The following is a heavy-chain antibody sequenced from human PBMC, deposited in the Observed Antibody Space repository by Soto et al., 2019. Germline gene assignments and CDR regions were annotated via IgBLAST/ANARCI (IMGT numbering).Heavy chain of an antibody. V-gene: IGHV3-23*01. CDR3: ATLTTVDY. Sequence: GGSLRLSCAASGFTFRRHAMSWVRQPPGKGLEWVSSLSGGAVNTYYADSVKGRFTISRDNAGNTLYLQMNSLRAEDTAVYYCATLTTVDYWCQGTLVTVSS. D-gene: IGHD4-17*01. CDR1: GFTFRRHA. CDR2: LSGGAVNT. J-gene: IGHJ4*02.